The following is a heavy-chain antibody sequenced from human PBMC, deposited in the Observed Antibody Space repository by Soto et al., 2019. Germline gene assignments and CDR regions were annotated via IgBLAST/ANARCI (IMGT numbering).Heavy chain of an antibody. V-gene: IGHV4-39*07. Sequence: SETLSLTCIVSGASISSTVYYWGWIRQPPGKGLEWIGSIYYSGSAYYNPSLKSRVTISVDTSKNQFSLKLSSVTAADTAVYYCARTAREEAGTRFFDYWGQGTLVTVSS. CDR2: IYYSGSA. J-gene: IGHJ4*02. D-gene: IGHD6-19*01. CDR3: ARTAREEAGTRFFDY. CDR1: GASISSTVYY.